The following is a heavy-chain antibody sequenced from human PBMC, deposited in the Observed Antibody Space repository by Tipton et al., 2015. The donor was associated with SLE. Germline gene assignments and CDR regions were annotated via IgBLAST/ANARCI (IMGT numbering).Heavy chain of an antibody. D-gene: IGHD2-8*02. V-gene: IGHV3-74*01. Sequence: SLRLSCAASGFTFSSHWMHWVRKAPGKGLVWVSRLNGDASNTAYADSVKGRFTISRGNAKNTLYLQMDSLRAEDTAVYYCARENVWSLDYWGQGTLVTVSS. CDR2: LNGDASNT. CDR1: GFTFSSHW. CDR3: ARENVWSLDY. J-gene: IGHJ4*02.